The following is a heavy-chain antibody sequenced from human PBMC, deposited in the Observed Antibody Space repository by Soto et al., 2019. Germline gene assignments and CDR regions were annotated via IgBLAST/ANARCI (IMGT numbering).Heavy chain of an antibody. Sequence: GGSLRLSCAASGFTLTPYAMSWVRQAPGKGLEWVSAIRGSGATTYYADSVKGRFTISRDESKNTVYLQMNSLRAEDTAVYYCEKHRQQVGVFFENWGQGTLVTVSS. CDR1: GFTLTPYA. CDR3: EKHRQQVGVFFEN. D-gene: IGHD1-1*01. J-gene: IGHJ4*02. V-gene: IGHV3-23*01. CDR2: IRGSGATT.